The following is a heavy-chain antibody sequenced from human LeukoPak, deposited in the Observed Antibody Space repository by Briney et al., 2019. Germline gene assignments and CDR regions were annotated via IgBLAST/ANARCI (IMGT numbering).Heavy chain of an antibody. CDR1: GGSISSSNW. J-gene: IGHJ4*02. CDR2: IYHSGST. Sequence: SETLSLTCAVSGGSISSSNWWSWVRQPPGKGLEWIGEIYHSGSTNYNPSLKSRVTISVDKSKNQFSLKLSSVTAADTAVYYCARENHQLLWFGELYYFDYWGQGTLVTVSS. CDR3: ARENHQLLWFGELYYFDY. D-gene: IGHD3-10*01. V-gene: IGHV4-4*02.